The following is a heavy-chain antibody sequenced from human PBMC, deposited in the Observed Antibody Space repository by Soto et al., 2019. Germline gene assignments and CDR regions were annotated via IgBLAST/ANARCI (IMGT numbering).Heavy chain of an antibody. J-gene: IGHJ4*02. CDR3: ASIPRYSVPTSDDLDS. Sequence: QVQLVQSGAEVRKPGSSVQVSCKASGGTFYTYTFSWVRQAPGQGLEWMGSITPIYPTTNYAEKFQVRLTFTADGYTNTADMDLNSLTSDDTAVYYCASIPRYSVPTSDDLDSWGQGALVTVSS. D-gene: IGHD5-18*01. V-gene: IGHV1-69*15. CDR1: GGTFYTYT. CDR2: ITPIYPTT.